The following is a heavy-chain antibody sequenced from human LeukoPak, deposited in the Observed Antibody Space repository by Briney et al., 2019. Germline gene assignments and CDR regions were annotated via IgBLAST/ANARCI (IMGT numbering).Heavy chain of an antibody. CDR1: GFTFSSYW. V-gene: IGHV3-74*01. Sequence: PGGSLRLSCAASGFTFSSYWMHWVRQAPGKGLVWVSRINDDGSSTTYADSVKGRFTISRDNSKNTLYLQMNSLRAEDTAVYYCANGNSGYYLYWGQGTLVTVSS. J-gene: IGHJ4*02. D-gene: IGHD3-22*01. CDR2: INDDGSST. CDR3: ANGNSGYYLY.